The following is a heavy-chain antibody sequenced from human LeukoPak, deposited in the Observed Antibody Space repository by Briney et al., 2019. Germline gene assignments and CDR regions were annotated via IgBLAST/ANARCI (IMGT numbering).Heavy chain of an antibody. J-gene: IGHJ6*02. CDR3: ARDGLRIDYYYGMDV. CDR2: ISAYNGNT. CDR1: GYTFTSYG. V-gene: IGHV1-18*01. D-gene: IGHD5-12*01. Sequence: GASVKVSCKASGYTFTSYGISWVRQAPGQGLEWMGWISAYNGNTNYAQKLQGRVTMTTDTSTSTAYMELRSLRSDDTAVYYCARDGLRIDYYYGMDVWGQGTTVTVSS.